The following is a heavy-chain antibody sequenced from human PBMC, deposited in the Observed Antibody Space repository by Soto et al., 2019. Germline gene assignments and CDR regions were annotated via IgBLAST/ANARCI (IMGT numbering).Heavy chain of an antibody. CDR2: GST. Sequence: SETLSLTCTVSGDSISSHYWSWIRQPPGKGLEWIGFGSTKYNPSLKSRIRISVDTSKNQFSLNLTSATAADTAVYYCARGPLGGTFDCWGQGTLVTVSS. D-gene: IGHD1-26*01. J-gene: IGHJ4*02. CDR1: GDSISSHY. CDR3: ARGPLGGTFDC. V-gene: IGHV4-59*11.